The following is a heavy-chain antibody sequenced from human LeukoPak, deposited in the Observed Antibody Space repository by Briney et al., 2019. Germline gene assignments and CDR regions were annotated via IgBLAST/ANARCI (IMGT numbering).Heavy chain of an antibody. CDR2: IVVGSGNT. J-gene: IGHJ6*02. Sequence: SVKVSCKASGFTFTSSAMQWVRQARGRRLEWIGWIVVGSGNTNYAQKFQERVTITRDMSTSTAYMELSSLRSEDTAVYYCAADRSLLWFGEFLNYGMDVWGQGTTVTVSS. D-gene: IGHD3-10*01. V-gene: IGHV1-58*02. CDR1: GFTFTSSA. CDR3: AADRSLLWFGEFLNYGMDV.